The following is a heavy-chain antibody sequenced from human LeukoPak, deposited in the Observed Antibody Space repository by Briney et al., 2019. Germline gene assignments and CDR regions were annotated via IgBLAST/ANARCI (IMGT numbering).Heavy chain of an antibody. CDR3: ARKPLLLGYCSGGSCYPATRRYFDY. V-gene: IGHV4-34*01. D-gene: IGHD2-15*01. CDR2: INHSGST. J-gene: IGHJ4*02. Sequence: PSETLSLTCAVYGGSFSGYYWSWIRQPPGKGLEWIGEINHSGSTNYNPSLKSRVTISVDTSKNQFSLKLSSVTAADTAVYYCARKPLLLGYCSGGSCYPATRRYFDYWGQGTLVTVSS. CDR1: GGSFSGYY.